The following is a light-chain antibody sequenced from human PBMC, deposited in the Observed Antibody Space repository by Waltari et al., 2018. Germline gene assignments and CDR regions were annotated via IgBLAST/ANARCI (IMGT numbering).Light chain of an antibody. Sequence: QSVLTQPPSASGTPGPRVAISCSGTSSNLASNSVHWYKQLPGTAPKLLTHSNNQRPSGVPDRFSGSKSGTSASLAISGLQSEDEAHYYCAAWDASLNGWVFGGGTKLTVL. CDR3: AAWDASLNGWV. CDR1: SSNLASNS. CDR2: SNN. J-gene: IGLJ3*02. V-gene: IGLV1-44*01.